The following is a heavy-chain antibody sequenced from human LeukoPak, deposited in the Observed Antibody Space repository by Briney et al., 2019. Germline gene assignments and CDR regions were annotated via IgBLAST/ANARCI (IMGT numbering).Heavy chain of an antibody. CDR3: AGGPQYTGSFPY. D-gene: IGHD1-26*01. Sequence: GGSLRLSCAASAFILNSFEMTWVRQAPGRGLEFLSYISDSGGVIKHADSVKGRFIISRDSAENALYLQMNNLGADDTAVYFCAGGPQYTGSFPYWGQGTLVAVSS. J-gene: IGHJ4*02. CDR1: AFILNSFE. V-gene: IGHV3-48*03. CDR2: ISDSGGVI.